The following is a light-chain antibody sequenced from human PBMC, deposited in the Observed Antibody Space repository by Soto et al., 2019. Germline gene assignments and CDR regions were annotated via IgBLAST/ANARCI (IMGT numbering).Light chain of an antibody. J-gene: IGKJ5*01. Sequence: IVLTQSPCTLSWSPGERATLSCRASQSVSSSYLAWYQQKPGQAPRLLIYGASTRATGIPARFSGSASGTDFTLTISSLEPEDFAVYYCQLRSNWPLFGQGTRLEIK. CDR1: QSVSSSY. CDR3: QLRSNWPL. V-gene: IGKV3D-20*02. CDR2: GAS.